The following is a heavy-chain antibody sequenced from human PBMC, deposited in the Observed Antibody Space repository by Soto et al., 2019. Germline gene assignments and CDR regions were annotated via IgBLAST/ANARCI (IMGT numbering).Heavy chain of an antibody. J-gene: IGHJ4*02. CDR3: ASGPIADYTDGFDY. V-gene: IGHV4-59*12. CDR1: GGSISRYY. Sequence: SETLSLTCTVSGGSISRYYWIWIRQPPGKGLEWIGYMYNTGSTVYNPSFKSRVTISVDRSKNQFSLKLSSVTAADTAVYYCASGPIADYTDGFDYWGQGTLVTVSS. CDR2: MYNTGST. D-gene: IGHD4-4*01.